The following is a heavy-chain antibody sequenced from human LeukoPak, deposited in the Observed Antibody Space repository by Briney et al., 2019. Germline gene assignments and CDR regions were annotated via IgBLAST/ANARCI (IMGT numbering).Heavy chain of an antibody. Sequence: PGGSLRLSCAASGFSFSSFAMTWVRQAPGKGLEWVSTIRSNGATAYNAASVKGRFTISRDNSKNTVYLQMNSLRVEDTAIYYCARGQEFDDGVFDSWGQGTLVTVSS. V-gene: IGHV3-23*01. CDR2: IRSNGATA. CDR3: ARGQEFDDGVFDS. D-gene: IGHD1-1*01. CDR1: GFSFSSFA. J-gene: IGHJ4*02.